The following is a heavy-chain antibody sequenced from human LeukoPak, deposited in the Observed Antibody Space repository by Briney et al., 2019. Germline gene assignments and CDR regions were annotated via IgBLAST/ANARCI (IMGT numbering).Heavy chain of an antibody. CDR1: GFTFSNAW. D-gene: IGHD6-13*01. Sequence: GGSLRLSCAASGFTFSNAWMSWVRQATGKGLEWVSVIYSGGSTYYADSVKGRFTISRDNSKNTLYLQMNSLRAEDTAVYYCARNLGSSSWYIYWGQGTLVTVSS. J-gene: IGHJ4*02. CDR2: IYSGGST. V-gene: IGHV3-66*01. CDR3: ARNLGSSSWYIY.